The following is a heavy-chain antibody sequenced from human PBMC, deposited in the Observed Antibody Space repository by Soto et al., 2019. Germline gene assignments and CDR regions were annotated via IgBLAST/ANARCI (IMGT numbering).Heavy chain of an antibody. CDR1: GYSFSNYW. D-gene: IGHD6-25*01. CDR2: IYPGDSDT. CDR3: ARGLLAADSAAFDI. J-gene: IGHJ3*02. Sequence: GESLTISCKGSGYSFSNYWIAWVRHRPGKGLEWMGIIYPGDSDTRNSPSFQGQVTISADKSISTAYLQWSSLKASDTAMYYCARGLLAADSAAFDIWGQGTMVTVSS. V-gene: IGHV5-51*01.